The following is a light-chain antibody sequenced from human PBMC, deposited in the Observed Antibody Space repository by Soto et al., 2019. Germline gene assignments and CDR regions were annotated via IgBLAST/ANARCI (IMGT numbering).Light chain of an antibody. Sequence: QSVLTQPRSVSGSPGQSVTISCTGTSSDVGAYDSVSWFQQHPGKVPKLMIYDVSKRPSGVPDRFSGSKSGNTASLTISGLQAEDEADYYCCSYAGSYTFAVFGGGTKVTVL. CDR1: SSDVGAYDS. CDR2: DVS. CDR3: CSYAGSYTFAV. J-gene: IGLJ2*01. V-gene: IGLV2-11*01.